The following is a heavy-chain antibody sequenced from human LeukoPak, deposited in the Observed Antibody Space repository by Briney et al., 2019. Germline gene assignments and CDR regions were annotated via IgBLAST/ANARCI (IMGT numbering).Heavy chain of an antibody. D-gene: IGHD5-12*01. J-gene: IGHJ4*02. CDR2: IKQDGSEK. Sequence: GGPLRLSCAASGFTFSSYWMSWVRQAPGKGLEWVANIKQDGSEKYYVDSVKGRFTISRDNAKNSLYLQMNSLRAEDTAVYYCARGRWLPDLDYWGQGTLVTVSS. CDR3: ARGRWLPDLDY. CDR1: GFTFSSYW. V-gene: IGHV3-7*01.